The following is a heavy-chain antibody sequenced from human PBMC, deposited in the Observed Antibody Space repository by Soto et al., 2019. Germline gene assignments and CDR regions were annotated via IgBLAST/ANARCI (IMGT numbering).Heavy chain of an antibody. Sequence: GASVKVSCKASGYTFTGYYMHWVRQAPGQGLEWMGWINPNSGGTNYAQKFQGWVTMTRDTSISTAYMELSRLRSDDTAVYYCARDAEYYGSGSYSFDYWGQGTLVTVSS. CDR1: GYTFTGYY. CDR2: INPNSGGT. D-gene: IGHD3-10*01. CDR3: ARDAEYYGSGSYSFDY. J-gene: IGHJ4*02. V-gene: IGHV1-2*04.